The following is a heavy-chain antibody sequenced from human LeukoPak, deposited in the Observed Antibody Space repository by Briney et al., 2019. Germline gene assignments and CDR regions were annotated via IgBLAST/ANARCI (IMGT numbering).Heavy chain of an antibody. CDR3: AREGYGDSSPND. Sequence: ASVKVSCKASGFALYKYNIVWVRQAPGQGLEWVGWITAFNGNTNYGQKVQGRITMTTDTSTSTSYMELRNLRSDDTAVYYCAREGYGDSSPNDWGQGTLVTVSS. CDR2: ITAFNGNT. CDR1: GFALYKYN. V-gene: IGHV1-18*04. D-gene: IGHD3-22*01. J-gene: IGHJ4*02.